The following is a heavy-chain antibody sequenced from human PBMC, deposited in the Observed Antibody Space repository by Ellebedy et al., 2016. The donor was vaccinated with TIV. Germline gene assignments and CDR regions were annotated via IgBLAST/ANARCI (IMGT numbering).Heavy chain of an antibody. J-gene: IGHJ4*02. Sequence: SETLSLXCTVSGGSISSSSYYWGWIRQPPGKGLEWIGSIYYSGSTYYNPSLKSRVTISVDTSKNQFSLKLSSVTAADTAVYYCARALVVAATSDYWGQGTLVTVSS. V-gene: IGHV4-39*01. CDR2: IYYSGST. D-gene: IGHD2-15*01. CDR1: GGSISSSSYY. CDR3: ARALVVAATSDY.